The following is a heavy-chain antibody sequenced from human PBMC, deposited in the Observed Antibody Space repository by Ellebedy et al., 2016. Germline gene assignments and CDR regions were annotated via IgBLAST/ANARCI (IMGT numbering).Heavy chain of an antibody. Sequence: GESLKISCAASGFTFSSYSMNWVRQAPGKGLEWVSSISSSSSYIYYADSVKGRFTISRDNAKNSLYLQMNSLRAEDTAVYYCARASDGHQDVWGQGTTVTVSS. V-gene: IGHV3-21*01. CDR1: GFTFSSYS. CDR2: ISSSSSYI. CDR3: ARASDGHQDV. D-gene: IGHD3/OR15-3a*01. J-gene: IGHJ6*02.